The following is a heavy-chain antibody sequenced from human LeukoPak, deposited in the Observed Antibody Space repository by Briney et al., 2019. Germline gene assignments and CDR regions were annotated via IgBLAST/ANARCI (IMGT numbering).Heavy chain of an antibody. D-gene: IGHD1-26*01. CDR2: IYYSRST. CDR3: ARDGIKHGLSY. V-gene: IGHV4-59*01. J-gene: IGHJ4*02. CDR1: GGSISRYY. Sequence: SETLSLTCTVSGGSISRYYWSWIRQPPGKGLEWIGYIYYSRSTNYNPSLKSRVTISVDTSKNQLSLRLSSVTAADTAVYYCARDGIKHGLSYWGQGTLVTVSS.